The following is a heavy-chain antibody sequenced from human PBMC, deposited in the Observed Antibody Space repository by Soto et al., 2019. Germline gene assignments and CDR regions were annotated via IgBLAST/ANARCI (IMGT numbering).Heavy chain of an antibody. J-gene: IGHJ4*02. CDR2: INPSGGST. V-gene: IGHV1-46*01. Sequence: QVQLVQSGAEVKKPGASVKVSCKASEYTFTSYYIHWVRQTPGQGLGWMGIINPSGGSTDYARRFQGRVTVTRDTSTSTVYLELSSLTSEDTSVYYYVRDRPSSSGWYGGDYWGQGTLVTVSS. CDR1: EYTFTSYY. D-gene: IGHD6-19*01. CDR3: VRDRPSSSGWYGGDY.